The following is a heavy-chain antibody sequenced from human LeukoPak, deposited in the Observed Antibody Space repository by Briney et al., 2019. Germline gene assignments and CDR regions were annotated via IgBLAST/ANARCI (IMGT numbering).Heavy chain of an antibody. CDR3: ARARIGVAGFFDY. D-gene: IGHD2-2*01. Sequence: GGSLRLSCAASGFTVSSDYMSWVPKVPGKGLEGSQVMYRDGTTYYADSVKGRFTISRDNSKSTVYLQMNSLRAEDTAVYYCARARIGVAGFFDYWGQGTLVTVSS. V-gene: IGHV3-66*02. J-gene: IGHJ4*02. CDR2: MYRDGTT. CDR1: GFTVSSDY.